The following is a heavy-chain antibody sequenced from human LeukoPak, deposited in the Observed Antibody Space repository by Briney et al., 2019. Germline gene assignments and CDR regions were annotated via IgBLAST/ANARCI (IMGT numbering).Heavy chain of an antibody. Sequence: GGSLGLSCVVSGFTFSDYEMAWVRQAPGMGLEWISYISNSGDTIRYADAVKGRFAISRDNAKNSVSLQMNSLRADDTGLYFCAGGPQYSGSYGDWGQGTLVTVSS. CDR1: GFTFSDYE. D-gene: IGHD1-26*01. J-gene: IGHJ4*02. CDR2: ISNSGDTI. CDR3: AGGPQYSGSYGD. V-gene: IGHV3-48*03.